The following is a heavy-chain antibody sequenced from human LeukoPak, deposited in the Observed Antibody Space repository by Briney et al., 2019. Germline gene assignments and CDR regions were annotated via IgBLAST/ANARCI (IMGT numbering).Heavy chain of an antibody. J-gene: IGHJ6*03. V-gene: IGHV1-8*01. CDR1: GYTFTSYD. CDR3: ARGLSSSWRYYYYYYMDV. D-gene: IGHD6-13*01. CDR2: MNPNSGNT. Sequence: ASVKVSCKASGYTFTSYDINWVRQATGQGLEWMGWMNPNSGNTGHAQKFQGRVTMTRNTSISTAYMELSSLRSEDTAVYYCARGLSSSWRYYYYYYMDVWGKGTTVTVSS.